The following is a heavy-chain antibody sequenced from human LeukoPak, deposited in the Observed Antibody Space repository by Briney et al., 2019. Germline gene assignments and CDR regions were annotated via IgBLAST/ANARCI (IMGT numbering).Heavy chain of an antibody. CDR3: ARDSYLLRYFDWLNRMTYYMDV. Sequence: GGSLRLSYAASGFTFSSYSMNWVRQAPGKGLEWVSSISSSSSYIYYADSVKGRFTISRDNAKNSLYLQMNSLRAEDTAVYYCARDSYLLRYFDWLNRMTYYMDVWGKGTTVTVSS. V-gene: IGHV3-21*01. CDR1: GFTFSSYS. D-gene: IGHD3-9*01. J-gene: IGHJ6*03. CDR2: ISSSSSYI.